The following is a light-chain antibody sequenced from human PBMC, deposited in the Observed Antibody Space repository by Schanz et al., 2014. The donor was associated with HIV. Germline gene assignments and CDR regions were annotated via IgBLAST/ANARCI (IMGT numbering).Light chain of an antibody. J-gene: IGLJ2*01. CDR1: TSDIGAYNY. V-gene: IGLV2-8*01. CDR2: EVN. Sequence: QSALTQPPSASGSPGHSVTISCTGTTSDIGAYNYVSWYQLHPGRAPKLIIFEVNRRPSGVPNRFSGSKSGNTASLTISGLQTEDEADYYCSSYTSSASLYVIFGGGTKLTVL. CDR3: SSYTSSASLYVI.